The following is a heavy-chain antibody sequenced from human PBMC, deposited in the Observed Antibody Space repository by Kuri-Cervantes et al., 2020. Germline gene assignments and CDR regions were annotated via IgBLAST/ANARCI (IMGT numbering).Heavy chain of an antibody. D-gene: IGHD3-3*01. CDR3: VREGLEWFPNWFDP. Sequence: GGSLRLSCTASGFTFGDYAMNWVRQAPGKGLEWISYITGTSSTIYYADSVKGRFSISRDNAQNSLYLQMNSLRAEDTAVYYCVREGLEWFPNWFDPWGQGTLVTVSS. J-gene: IGHJ5*02. CDR1: GFTFGDYA. CDR2: ITGTSSTI. V-gene: IGHV3-48*01.